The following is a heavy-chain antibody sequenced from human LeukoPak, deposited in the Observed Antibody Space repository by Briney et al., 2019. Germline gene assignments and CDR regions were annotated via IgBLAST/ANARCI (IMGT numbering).Heavy chain of an antibody. V-gene: IGHV4-30-2*01. Sequence: PSETLSLTCTVSGGSISSGGYYWSWIRQPPGKGLEWIGYNYHSGSTYYTPSLKSRVTISVDRSKNQFSLKLSSVTAADTAVYYCARSAGQRNDADYWGQGTLVTVSS. D-gene: IGHD1-1*01. CDR2: NYHSGST. CDR1: GGSISSGGYY. CDR3: ARSAGQRNDADY. J-gene: IGHJ4*02.